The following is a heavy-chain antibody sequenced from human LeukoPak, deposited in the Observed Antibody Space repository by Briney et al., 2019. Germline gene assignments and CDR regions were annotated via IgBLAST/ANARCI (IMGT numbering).Heavy chain of an antibody. CDR2: IDGGGGRT. V-gene: IGHV3-23*01. CDR3: AKDFYDSSGSRYDY. Sequence: GSLRLSCTASRFAFSSYAMSWVRQAPGVGLEWVSAIDGGGGRTWHADSVRGRFTISRDNSKHTLFMQMNSLRAVDTAVYYCAKDFYDSSGSRYDYWGQGTLVTVSS. CDR1: RFAFSSYA. D-gene: IGHD3-22*01. J-gene: IGHJ4*02.